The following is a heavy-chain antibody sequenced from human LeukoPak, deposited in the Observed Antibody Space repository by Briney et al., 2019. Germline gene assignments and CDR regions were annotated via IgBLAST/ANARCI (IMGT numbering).Heavy chain of an antibody. Sequence: PGGSLRLSCAASGFTFSSYWMSWVRQAPGKGLEWVANIKQDGSEKYYVDSVKGRFTISRDNAKNSLYLQMNSLRAEDTAVYYCASAFYRGYSGYGQTFGDYWGQGTLVTVSS. V-gene: IGHV3-7*01. CDR2: IKQDGSEK. CDR1: GFTFSSYW. D-gene: IGHD5-12*01. CDR3: ASAFYRGYSGYGQTFGDY. J-gene: IGHJ4*02.